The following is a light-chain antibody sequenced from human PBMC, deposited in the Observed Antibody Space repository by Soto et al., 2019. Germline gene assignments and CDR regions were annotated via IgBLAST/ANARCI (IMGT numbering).Light chain of an antibody. V-gene: IGKV1-5*03. Sequence: DIQMTQSPSTLSASVGDGVTITCRASQSISSWLAWYQQKPGKAPKLLIYKASSLESGVPSRFSGSGSGTEFTLTISSLQPEDIATYYCQQYDNLPSTFGGGTKVDIK. CDR3: QQYDNLPST. J-gene: IGKJ4*01. CDR2: KAS. CDR1: QSISSW.